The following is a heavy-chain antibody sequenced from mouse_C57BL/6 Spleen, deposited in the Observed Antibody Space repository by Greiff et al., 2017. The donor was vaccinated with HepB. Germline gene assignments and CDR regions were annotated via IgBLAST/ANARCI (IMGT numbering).Heavy chain of an antibody. J-gene: IGHJ1*03. CDR1: GFTFSSYT. CDR3: ARRGGTTVVARSYWYFDV. V-gene: IGHV5-9*01. Sequence: EVQRVESGGGLVKPGGSLKLSCAASGFTFSSYTMSWVRQTPEKRLEWVATISGGGGNTYYPDSVKGRFTISRDNAKNTLYLQMSSLRSEDTALYYCARRGGTTVVARSYWYFDVWGTGTTVTVSS. D-gene: IGHD1-1*01. CDR2: ISGGGGNT.